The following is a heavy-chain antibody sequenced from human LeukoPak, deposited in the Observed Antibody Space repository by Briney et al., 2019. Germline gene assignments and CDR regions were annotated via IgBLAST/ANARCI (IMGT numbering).Heavy chain of an antibody. Sequence: SVKVSCKASGGSFSSYAISWVRQAPGQGLEWMGGIIPIFGTANYAQKFQGRVTITTDESTSTAYMELSSLRSEDTAVYYCASSTYYYDSSGYYGGDWGQGTLVTVSS. CDR3: ASSTYYYDSSGYYGGD. D-gene: IGHD3-22*01. J-gene: IGHJ4*02. V-gene: IGHV1-69*05. CDR1: GGSFSSYA. CDR2: IIPIFGTA.